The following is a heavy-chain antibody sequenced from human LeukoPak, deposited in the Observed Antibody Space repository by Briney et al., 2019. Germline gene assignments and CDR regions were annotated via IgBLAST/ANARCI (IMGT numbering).Heavy chain of an antibody. V-gene: IGHV3-9*01. Sequence: GGSLRLSCAASGFTFDDYAMHWVRQAPGKGLEWVSGISWNSGSIGYADSVKGRFTISRDNAKNSLYLQMNILRAEDTAVYYCARRYCTSTNCYACDYWGQGTLVTVSS. CDR3: ARRYCTSTNCYACDY. D-gene: IGHD2-2*01. CDR2: ISWNSGSI. CDR1: GFTFDDYA. J-gene: IGHJ4*02.